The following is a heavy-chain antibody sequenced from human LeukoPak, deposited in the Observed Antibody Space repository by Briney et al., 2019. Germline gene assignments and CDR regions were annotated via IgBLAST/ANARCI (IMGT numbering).Heavy chain of an antibody. V-gene: IGHV3-23*01. CDR3: AKDGDVVVIAILFN. J-gene: IGHJ4*02. Sequence: SGGSLRLSCAASGFTFSSYAMSWVRPAPGKGLAWASAISGSGGSTYYADSVKGRVTISRDNSKNTLYLQMNSLRAEDTAVYYCAKDGDVVVIAILFNWGQGTLVTVSS. CDR1: GFTFSSYA. D-gene: IGHD2-21*01. CDR2: ISGSGGST.